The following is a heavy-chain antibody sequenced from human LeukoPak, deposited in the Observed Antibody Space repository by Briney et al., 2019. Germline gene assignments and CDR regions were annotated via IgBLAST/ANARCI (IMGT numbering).Heavy chain of an antibody. CDR3: AKEFSGSYTRGDAFDI. Sequence: GGSLRLSCAASGFTFSSYAMSWVRQAPGKGLEWVSAISGSGGSTYYADSVKGRFAISRDNSKNTLYLQMNSLRAEDTAVYYCAKEFSGSYTRGDAFDIWGQGTMVTVSS. CDR2: ISGSGGST. CDR1: GFTFSSYA. V-gene: IGHV3-23*01. J-gene: IGHJ3*02. D-gene: IGHD3-10*01.